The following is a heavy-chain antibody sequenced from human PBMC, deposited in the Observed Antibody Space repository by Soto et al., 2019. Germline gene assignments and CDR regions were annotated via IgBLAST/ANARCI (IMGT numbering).Heavy chain of an antibody. V-gene: IGHV4-38-2*01. CDR2: IYHSGSI. Sequence: SETLSLTCAVSGYSISSGSSWGWIRQPPGRGLEWIGTIYHSGSIYYNPSLKSRVAMSVDTSRNQFSLNLNSVTAADTAVYYCAGVNFRNNWHDPHFDYWGLGILVTVS. CDR1: GYSISSGSS. J-gene: IGHJ4*02. CDR3: AGVNFRNNWHDPHFDY. D-gene: IGHD1-1*01.